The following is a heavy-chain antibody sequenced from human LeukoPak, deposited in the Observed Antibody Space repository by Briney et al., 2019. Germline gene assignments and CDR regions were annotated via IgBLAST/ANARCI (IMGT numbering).Heavy chain of an antibody. Sequence: PSETLSLTCAVYGGSFSGYYWSWIRQPPGKGLEWMGEINHSGSTNYNPSLKSRVTISVDTSKNQSSLKLSSVPAADTAVYYCARGRAPGGGPYYFDYWGQGTLVTVSS. J-gene: IGHJ4*02. CDR1: GGSFSGYY. CDR3: ARGRAPGGGPYYFDY. CDR2: INHSGST. D-gene: IGHD2-15*01. V-gene: IGHV4-34*01.